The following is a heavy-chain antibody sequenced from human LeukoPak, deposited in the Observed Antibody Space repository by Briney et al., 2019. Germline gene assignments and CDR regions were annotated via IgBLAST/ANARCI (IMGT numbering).Heavy chain of an antibody. CDR2: ISGTGDST. CDR1: GFTVSSNY. Sequence: PGGSLRLSCAASGFTVSSNYMSWVRQAPGKGLEWVSGISGTGDSTYYADSVKGRFTISRDNSKNTLYLQMNSLRAEDTAVYYCARNLYYFDYWGQGTLVTVSS. J-gene: IGHJ4*02. D-gene: IGHD1-14*01. V-gene: IGHV3-23*01. CDR3: ARNLYYFDY.